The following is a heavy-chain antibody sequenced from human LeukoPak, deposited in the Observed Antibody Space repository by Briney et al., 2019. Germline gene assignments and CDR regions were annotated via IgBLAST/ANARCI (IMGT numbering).Heavy chain of an antibody. V-gene: IGHV3-30*18. D-gene: IGHD3-9*01. J-gene: IGHJ4*02. CDR3: AKGLRYSDN. CDR1: GFTFSSYG. CDR2: ISYDGSNK. Sequence: GGSLRLSCAASGFTFSSYGMHWVRQAPGKGLEWVAVISYDGSNKYYADSVKGRFTISRDNSKNTLYLQMNSLRAEDAAVYYCAKGLRYSDNWGQGTLVTVSS.